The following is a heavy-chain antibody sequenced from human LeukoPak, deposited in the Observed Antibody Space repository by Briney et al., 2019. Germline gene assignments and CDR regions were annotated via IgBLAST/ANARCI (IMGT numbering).Heavy chain of an antibody. CDR3: ARVSYSSSVPFDY. CDR2: IIPIFGTA. V-gene: IGHV1-69*13. D-gene: IGHD6-13*01. CDR1: GGTFSSYA. J-gene: IGHJ4*02. Sequence: GASVKVSCKASGGTFSSYAISWVRQAPGQGLEWMGGIIPIFGTANYAQKFQGRVTITADESTSTAYMELSSPRSEDTAVYYCARVSYSSSVPFDYWGQGTLVTVSS.